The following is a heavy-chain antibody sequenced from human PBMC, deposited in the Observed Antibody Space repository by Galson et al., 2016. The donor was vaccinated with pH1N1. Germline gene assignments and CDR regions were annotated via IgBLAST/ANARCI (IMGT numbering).Heavy chain of an antibody. CDR3: ARSIGSSSPY. D-gene: IGHD6-6*01. J-gene: IGHJ4*02. CDR2: IKEAGSEK. CDR1: GFTFSSYW. Sequence: AASGFTFSSYWMHWVRQAPGKGLEWVANIKEAGSEKYYVDSVKGRFTNSRDNAKNSLYLQMNSLRDEDTAVYYCARSIGSSSPYWGQGALVTVSS. V-gene: IGHV3-7*01.